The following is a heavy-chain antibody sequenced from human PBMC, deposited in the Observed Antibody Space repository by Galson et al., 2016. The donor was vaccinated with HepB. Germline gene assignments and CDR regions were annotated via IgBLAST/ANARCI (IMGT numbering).Heavy chain of an antibody. CDR1: GFTLSDYW. Sequence: SLRLPCAAAGFTLSDYWMIWVRQAPGKGLECVAIIKEDGSYKDYADSVKGRFTISRDNAKNSVFLQMNSLRGEDTDVYYCVRSTFAWGQGTLVTVSS. J-gene: IGHJ4*02. V-gene: IGHV3-7*01. CDR3: VRSTFA. CDR2: IKEDGSYK.